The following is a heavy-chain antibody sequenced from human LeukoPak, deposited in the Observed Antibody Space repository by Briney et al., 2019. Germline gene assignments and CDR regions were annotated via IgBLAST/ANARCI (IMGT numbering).Heavy chain of an antibody. J-gene: IGHJ1*01. CDR3: ARVPLNDASRHYYPH. D-gene: IGHD3-10*01. CDR1: GYTFTNYG. V-gene: IGHV1-3*04. Sequence: GASVKVSCKTSGYTFTNYGMHWVRQAPRQSPEWMGWINTGNGNTKSSQKFQDRVTLTRDTSASTAYMELNSLSSGDTAVYYCARVPLNDASRHYYPHWGQDTLVSVSS. CDR2: INTGNGNT.